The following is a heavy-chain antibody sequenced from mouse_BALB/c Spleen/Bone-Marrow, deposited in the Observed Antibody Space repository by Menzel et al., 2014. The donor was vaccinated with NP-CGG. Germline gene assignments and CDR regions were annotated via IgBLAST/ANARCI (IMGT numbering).Heavy chain of an antibody. CDR3: AREDIITAYFDY. CDR2: IDPSNTYT. J-gene: IGHJ2*01. V-gene: IGHV1-4*02. Sequence: QVQLKQSAAELAGPGASVKMSCKASGYTFTSYTMQWVKQRPGQGLEWIGYIDPSNTYTDYNQKFRDKTTLTADKSSSTAYMQLTSLTSEDSAVYYCAREDIITAYFDYWGQGTTLTVSS. CDR1: GYTFTSYT. D-gene: IGHD1-1*01.